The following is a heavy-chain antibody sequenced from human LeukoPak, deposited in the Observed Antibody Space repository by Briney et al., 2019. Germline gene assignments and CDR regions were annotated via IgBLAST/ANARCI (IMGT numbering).Heavy chain of an antibody. CDR3: ARVTSYSSSPYDY. CDR1: GFTFSSYW. V-gene: IGHV3-7*01. J-gene: IGHJ4*02. CDR2: IKQDGSEK. Sequence: PGGSLRLSCAASGFTFSSYWMSWVRQAPGKGLEWVANIKQDGSEKYYVDSVKGRFTISRDNAKNSLYLQMNSLRAEDTAVYYCARVTSYSSSPYDYWGQGTLVTVSS. D-gene: IGHD6-6*01.